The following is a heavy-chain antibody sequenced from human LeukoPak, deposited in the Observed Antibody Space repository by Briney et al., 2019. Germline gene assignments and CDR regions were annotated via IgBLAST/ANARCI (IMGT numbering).Heavy chain of an antibody. V-gene: IGHV1-2*02. J-gene: IGHJ6*03. D-gene: IGHD3-3*01. CDR1: GYTFTGYY. CDR3: ARDKDFWSGYYYYYYYMDV. CDR2: INLNSGGT. Sequence: ASVTVSCKASGYTFTGYYMHWVRQAPGQGLEWMGWINLNSGGTNYAQKFQGRVTMTRDTSISTAYMELSRLRSDDTAVYYCARDKDFWSGYYYYYYYMDVWGKGTTVTVSS.